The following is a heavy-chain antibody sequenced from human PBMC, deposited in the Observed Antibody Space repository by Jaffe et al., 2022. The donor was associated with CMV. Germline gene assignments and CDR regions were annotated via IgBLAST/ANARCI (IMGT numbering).Heavy chain of an antibody. CDR1: GFTVSTKF. D-gene: IGHD3-10*01. CDR2: IYSGGTP. J-gene: IGHJ6*02. V-gene: IGHV3-53*01. CDR3: ARDPDAGGYYGSGVGHYYYGMDV. Sequence: EVQLVESGGGLIQPGGSLRLSCAASGFTVSTKFMSWVRQAPGKGLEWVSVIYSGGTPYYADSVKGRFTISRDNSKNTVYLQMNSLRAEDTAVYYCARDPDAGGYYGSGVGHYYYGMDVWGQGTTVTVSS.